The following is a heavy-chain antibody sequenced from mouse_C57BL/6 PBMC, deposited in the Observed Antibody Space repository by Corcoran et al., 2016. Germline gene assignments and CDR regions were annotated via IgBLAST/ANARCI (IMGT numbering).Heavy chain of an antibody. Sequence: QVQLKQSGAELVRPGASVKLSSKASGYTFTDYYINWVKQRPGQGLEWIARIYPGSGNTYYNEKFKGKATLTAEKSSSTAYMQLSSLTSEDSAVYFCARDPDDGYYVYYFDYWGQGTTLTVSS. CDR1: GYTFTDYY. V-gene: IGHV1-76*01. J-gene: IGHJ2*01. D-gene: IGHD2-3*01. CDR2: IYPGSGNT. CDR3: ARDPDDGYYVYYFDY.